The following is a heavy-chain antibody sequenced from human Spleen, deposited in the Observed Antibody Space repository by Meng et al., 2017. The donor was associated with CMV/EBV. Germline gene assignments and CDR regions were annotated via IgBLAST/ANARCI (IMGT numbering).Heavy chain of an antibody. CDR1: GFTFSSYS. Sequence: GGSLRLSCAASGFTFSSYSMIWVRQAPGKGLEWVSSISGSTSYIYYADSVKGRFTISRDNAKNSLSLQMNSLRAEDTAVYYCARDVGGNNWFDPWGQGTLVTVSS. CDR3: ARDVGGNNWFDP. V-gene: IGHV3-21*04. J-gene: IGHJ5*02. CDR2: ISGSTSYI. D-gene: IGHD3-16*01.